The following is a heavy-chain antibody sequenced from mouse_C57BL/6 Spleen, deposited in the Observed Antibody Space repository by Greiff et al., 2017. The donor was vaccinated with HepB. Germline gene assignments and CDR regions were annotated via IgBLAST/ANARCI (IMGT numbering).Heavy chain of an antibody. CDR3: ARRTMITSLFDY. CDR1: GYTFTSYW. D-gene: IGHD2-4*01. J-gene: IGHJ2*01. CDR2: IYPSDSET. V-gene: IGHV1-61*01. Sequence: QVQLQQPGAELVRPGSSVKLSCKASGYTFTSYWMDWVKQRPGQGLEWIGNIYPSDSETHYNQKFKDKATLTVDKSSSTAYMQLSSLTSEDSAVYYCARRTMITSLFDYWGQGTTLTVSS.